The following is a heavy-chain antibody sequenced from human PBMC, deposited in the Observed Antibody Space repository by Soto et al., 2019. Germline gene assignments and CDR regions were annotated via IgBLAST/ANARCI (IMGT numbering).Heavy chain of an antibody. V-gene: IGHV4-30-2*01. Sequence: TLSHTSAVSGGPFSTVGYSWSWIRQPPGKGLEWIGYIYHSGSTYYNPSLKSRVTISVDRSKNQFSLKLSSVTAANTAVYYCARVPDRWGQG. D-gene: IGHD2-2*01. CDR2: IYHSGST. CDR3: ARVPDR. J-gene: IGHJ5*02. CDR1: GGPFSTVGYS.